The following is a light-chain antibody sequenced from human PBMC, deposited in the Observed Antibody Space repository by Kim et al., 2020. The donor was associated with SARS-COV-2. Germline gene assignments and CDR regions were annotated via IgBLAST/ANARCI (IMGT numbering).Light chain of an antibody. Sequence: SYELTQPPSASVSPGQTASITCSGDKLGDKYACWYQQKPGPSPALVIYQDSKRPSGIPKRFSGSNSGNTATLTISVTQAMDEADYYCQAWDSSTVGVFGGGTQLTVL. V-gene: IGLV3-1*01. CDR2: QDS. CDR1: KLGDKY. CDR3: QAWDSSTVGV. J-gene: IGLJ2*01.